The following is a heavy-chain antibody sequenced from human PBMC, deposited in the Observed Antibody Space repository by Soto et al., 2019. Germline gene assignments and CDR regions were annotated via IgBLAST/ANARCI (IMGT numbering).Heavy chain of an antibody. Sequence: EVQLSQSGGGLVQPGGSLRLSCAASGFTFSNFAMRWVRQAPWKGLEWVSDISGSGGSTYYAESVKGRFTISRDNSKNTLFLQMNSLRVEDTAVYYCAKDIVAVGGYETFDFWGQGTMVTVSS. CDR3: AKDIVAVGGYETFDF. J-gene: IGHJ4*02. D-gene: IGHD5-12*01. V-gene: IGHV3-23*01. CDR2: ISGSGGST. CDR1: GFTFSNFA.